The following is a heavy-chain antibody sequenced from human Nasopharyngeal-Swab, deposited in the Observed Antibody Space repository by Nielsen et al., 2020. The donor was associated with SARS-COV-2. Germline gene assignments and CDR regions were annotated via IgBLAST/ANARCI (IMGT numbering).Heavy chain of an antibody. CDR3: VRSSSWYYFDY. D-gene: IGHD6-13*01. J-gene: IGHJ4*02. V-gene: IGHV4-39*01. CDR1: SHSIAYSTFY. Sequence: SETLSLTCTVPSHSIAYSTFYWGWIRQPPANGLEWFGNIYYNGNTYQNPSLKSRLTISVDKSKNQFSLQLSSVTAADTAVYYCVRSSSWYYFDYWAQGTQVTVSS. CDR2: IYYNGNT.